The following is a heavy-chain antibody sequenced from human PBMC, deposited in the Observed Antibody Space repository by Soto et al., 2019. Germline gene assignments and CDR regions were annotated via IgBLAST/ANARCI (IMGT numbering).Heavy chain of an antibody. Sequence: QVRLVQSGADVEKPGASVKVSCKASGYSFTTYHMHWVRQAPGQGLEWMGMISPGGGSTTYARKFQGRVTMTTDTSTSTVYMERSSLRSEDTAVYYCEGDGVGSTLAYWGQGTLVTVSS. CDR2: ISPGGGST. J-gene: IGHJ4*02. D-gene: IGHD1-26*01. CDR3: EGDGVGSTLAY. V-gene: IGHV1-46*01. CDR1: GYSFTTYH.